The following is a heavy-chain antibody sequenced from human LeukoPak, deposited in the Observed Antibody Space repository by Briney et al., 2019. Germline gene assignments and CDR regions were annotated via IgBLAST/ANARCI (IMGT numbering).Heavy chain of an antibody. CDR1: GYTFTSYG. D-gene: IGHD3-22*01. CDR2: ISAYNGNT. Sequence: ASVKVSCKASGYTFTSYGISWVRQAPGQGLEWMGWISAYNGNTNYAQKLQGRVTMTTDTSTSTAYMELRSLRSDDTAVHYCARGSRFPYYYDSSGYYRYWGQGTLVTVSS. V-gene: IGHV1-18*01. CDR3: ARGSRFPYYYDSSGYYRY. J-gene: IGHJ4*02.